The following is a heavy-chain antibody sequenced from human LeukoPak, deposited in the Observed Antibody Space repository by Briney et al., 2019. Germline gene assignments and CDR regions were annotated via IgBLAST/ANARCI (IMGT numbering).Heavy chain of an antibody. CDR3: ARNSITMVRGVRENWFDP. CDR2: IYYSGSTYYIGNIYYNGSA. J-gene: IGHJ5*02. Sequence: PSETLSLTCTVSGGSISSSSYYWGWIRQPPGKGLEWIGSIYYSGSTYYIGNIYYNGSAYYNPSLKSRVTISVDTSKNQFSLKLSSVTAADTAVYYCARNSITMVRGVRENWFDPWGQGTLVTVSS. V-gene: IGHV4-39*01. D-gene: IGHD3-10*01. CDR1: GGSISSSSYY.